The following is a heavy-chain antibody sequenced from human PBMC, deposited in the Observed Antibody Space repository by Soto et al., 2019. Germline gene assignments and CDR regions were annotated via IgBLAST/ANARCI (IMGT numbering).Heavy chain of an antibody. CDR2: IRNNGYTYTS. J-gene: IGHJ4*02. D-gene: IGHD3-10*01. Sequence: EVELVESGGDLVQPGGSLRLSCAASGFRLSDHNMDWVRQAPGKGLEWIVRIRNNGYTYTSEYAASVIGRFFIARDDVSNSLYLHMNSLKTEDTAVYYCTSINVIRGVRVDFWGQGTLVTVTS. CDR3: TSINVIRGVRVDF. CDR1: GFRLSDHN. V-gene: IGHV3-72*01.